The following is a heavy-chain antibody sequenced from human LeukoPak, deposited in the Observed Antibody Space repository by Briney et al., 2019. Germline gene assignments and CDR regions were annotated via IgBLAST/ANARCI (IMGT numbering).Heavy chain of an antibody. CDR3: ARRPVVGPGAIDY. CDR2: IYYSGST. CDR1: GGSISSSSYY. Sequence: SETLSLTCTVSGGSISSSSYYWGWIRQPPGKGLEWIGSIYYSGSTYYNPSLKSRVTISVDTSKNQFSLKLSSVTAADTAVYYCARRPVVGPGAIDYWGQGTLVTVSS. J-gene: IGHJ4*02. D-gene: IGHD2-2*01. V-gene: IGHV4-39*01.